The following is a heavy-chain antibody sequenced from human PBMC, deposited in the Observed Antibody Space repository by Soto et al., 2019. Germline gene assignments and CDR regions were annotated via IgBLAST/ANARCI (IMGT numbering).Heavy chain of an antibody. V-gene: IGHV4-39*01. CDR2: IYYSGST. CDR1: GGSISSSSYY. D-gene: IGHD3-3*01. J-gene: IGHJ5*02. Sequence: PSETLSLTCTVAGGSISSSSYYWGWIRQPPGKGLEWIGNIYYSGSTYYNPSLKSRVTISVDTSRHQFSMKLSSVTAADTALYYCARRLFGDPFDPWGQGTLVTVSS. CDR3: ARRLFGDPFDP.